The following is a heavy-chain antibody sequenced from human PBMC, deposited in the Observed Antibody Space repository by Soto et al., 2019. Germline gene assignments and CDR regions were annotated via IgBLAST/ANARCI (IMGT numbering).Heavy chain of an antibody. CDR1: GYTFTSYG. CDR3: ARFAFVTTGGDAFDI. J-gene: IGHJ3*02. V-gene: IGHV1-18*04. Sequence: GASVKVSCKASGYTFTSYGISWVRQAPGQGLEWMGWISAYNGNTNYAQKLQGRVTMTTDTSTSTAYMELRSLRSDDTAVYYCARFAFVTTGGDAFDIWGQGTMVTVSS. D-gene: IGHD4-17*01. CDR2: ISAYNGNT.